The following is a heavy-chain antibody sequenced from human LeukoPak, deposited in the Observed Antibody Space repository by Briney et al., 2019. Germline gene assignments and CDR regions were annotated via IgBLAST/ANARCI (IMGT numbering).Heavy chain of an antibody. CDR2: VKYDGSTT. V-gene: IGHV3-74*01. CDR1: GFTFSAYW. D-gene: IGHD3-3*01. J-gene: IGHJ4*02. Sequence: GGSLRLSCAASGFTFSAYWMHWVRQAPGKGLVWVSRVKYDGSTTTYADSVKGRFTISRDNAKNSLYLQMNSLRAEDTAVYYCARVSGFWSGPDYWGQGTLVTVSS. CDR3: ARVSGFWSGPDY.